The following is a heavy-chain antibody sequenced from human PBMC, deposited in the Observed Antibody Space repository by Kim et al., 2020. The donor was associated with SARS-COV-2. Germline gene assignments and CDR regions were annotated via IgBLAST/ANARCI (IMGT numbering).Heavy chain of an antibody. CDR3: ARELVGATMLNDY. V-gene: IGHV3-7*03. CDR1: GFTFSSYW. Sequence: GGSLRLSCAASGFTFSSYWMSWVRQAPGKGLEWVANIKQDGSEKYYVDSVKGRFTISRDNAKNSLYLQMNSLRAEDTAVYYCARELVGATMLNDYWGQGTLVTVSS. J-gene: IGHJ4*02. CDR2: IKQDGSEK. D-gene: IGHD1-26*01.